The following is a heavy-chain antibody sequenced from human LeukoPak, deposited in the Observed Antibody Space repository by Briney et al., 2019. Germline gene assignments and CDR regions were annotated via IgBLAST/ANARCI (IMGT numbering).Heavy chain of an antibody. CDR2: INWNGGST. V-gene: IGHV3-20*04. CDR1: GFTFDDYG. Sequence: PAGGSLRLSCAASGFTFDDYGMSWVRQAPGKGLEWVSGINWNGGSTGYADSVKGRFTISRDNAKNSLYLQMNSLRAEDTALYYCARVVAPPAYYYYMDVWGKGTTVTVSS. J-gene: IGHJ6*03. D-gene: IGHD2-15*01. CDR3: ARVVAPPAYYYYMDV.